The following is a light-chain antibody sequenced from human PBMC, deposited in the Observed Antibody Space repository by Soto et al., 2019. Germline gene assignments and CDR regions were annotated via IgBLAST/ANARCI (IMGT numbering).Light chain of an antibody. CDR2: GVS. V-gene: IGKV1-17*01. Sequence: DIQMTQSPSSLSASVGDRDTVTCRASQGIREDLAWYQQKPGKAPTRLIYGVSSLQNGVPSRFSATGSGTEFTLTISSLQPEDCATDYCLQHQNYPLSFGGGTRVESK. J-gene: IGKJ4*01. CDR1: QGIRED. CDR3: LQHQNYPLS.